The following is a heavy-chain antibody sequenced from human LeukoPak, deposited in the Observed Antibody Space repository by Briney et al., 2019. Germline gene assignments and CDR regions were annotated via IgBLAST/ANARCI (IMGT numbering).Heavy chain of an antibody. CDR1: GGYISSYY. V-gene: IGHV4-59*01. Sequence: SETLSLTCTVSGGYISSYYWSWIRQPPGKGLEWIGYIYYSGSTNYNPSLKSRVTISVDTSKNQFSLKLSSVTAADTAVYYCARVDSRAPGFDYWGQGTLVTVSS. J-gene: IGHJ4*02. CDR2: IYYSGST. D-gene: IGHD6-13*01. CDR3: ARVDSRAPGFDY.